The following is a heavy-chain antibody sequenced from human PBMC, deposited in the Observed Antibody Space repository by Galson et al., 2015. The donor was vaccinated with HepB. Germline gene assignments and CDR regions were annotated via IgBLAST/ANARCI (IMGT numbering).Heavy chain of an antibody. D-gene: IGHD3-22*01. CDR3: ARSNYYDSSGYLRGFDY. CDR1: EFTFSSYA. Sequence: SLRLACAASEFTFSSYAMHWVRQPPGKGLEWVAFISYDGTNTYYADSVRGRFTVSRDNSRDTLYLQMNSQTAEDTAVYYCARSNYYDSSGYLRGFDYWGQGTLVTVSS. CDR2: ISYDGTNT. J-gene: IGHJ4*02. V-gene: IGHV3-30-3*01.